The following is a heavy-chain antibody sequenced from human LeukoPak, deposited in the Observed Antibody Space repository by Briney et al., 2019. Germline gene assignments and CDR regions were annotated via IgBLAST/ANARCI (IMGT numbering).Heavy chain of an antibody. CDR2: IYTSGST. V-gene: IGHV4-38-2*02. Sequence: SETLSLTCTVSDYSISTSYYWGWIRQPPGKGLEWIGRIYTSGSTNYNPSLKSRVTISVDTSENQFSLKLSSVTAADTAVYYCARESRRYCSGGSCYPGWFDPWGQGTLVTVSS. CDR3: ARESRRYCSGGSCYPGWFDP. D-gene: IGHD2-15*01. CDR1: DYSISTSYY. J-gene: IGHJ5*02.